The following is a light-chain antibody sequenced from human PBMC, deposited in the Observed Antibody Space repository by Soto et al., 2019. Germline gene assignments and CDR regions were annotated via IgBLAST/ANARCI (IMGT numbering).Light chain of an antibody. CDR2: DVS. CDR1: SSDVGGYNY. Sequence: QSVLTQPASVSGSPGQSITISCTGTSSDVGGYNYVSWYQQHPGKAPKLMIYDVSNRPSGVSNRFSGSKSGNTASLTISGLQAEDEADYYCSSYTSRSTRVLGGGTKLTVL. V-gene: IGLV2-14*01. J-gene: IGLJ2*01. CDR3: SSYTSRSTRV.